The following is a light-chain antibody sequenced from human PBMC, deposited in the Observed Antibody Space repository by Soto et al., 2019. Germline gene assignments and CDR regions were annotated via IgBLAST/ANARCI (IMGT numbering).Light chain of an antibody. J-gene: IGLJ1*01. CDR3: CSSTGSNDLYV. CDR2: EVT. Sequence: QSALTQPPSASGSPGQSVTISCTGTSNDIGGYNYVSWYQQHPGKAPKLMIYEVTKRPSGVPDRFSGSRSGNTASLTVSGLQAEDEADYYCCSSTGSNDLYVFGTGTKLTVL. CDR1: SNDIGGYNY. V-gene: IGLV2-8*01.